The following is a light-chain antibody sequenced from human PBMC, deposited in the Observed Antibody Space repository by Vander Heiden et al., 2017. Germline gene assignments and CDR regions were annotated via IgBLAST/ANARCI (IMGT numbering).Light chain of an antibody. Sequence: IVMTQSPATLSVSPGERATLSCRASHSISTNLAWYQVKPGQAPSLLIYDASTRATDIPARFSGSGSGTEFTLTIRSLQSEDFAVYYCQQYNDWPQTFGQGTKVEI. CDR2: DAS. CDR1: HSISTN. J-gene: IGKJ1*01. CDR3: QQYNDWPQT. V-gene: IGKV3-15*01.